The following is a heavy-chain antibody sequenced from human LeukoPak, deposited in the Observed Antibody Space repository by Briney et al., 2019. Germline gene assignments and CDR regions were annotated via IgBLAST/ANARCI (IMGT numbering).Heavy chain of an antibody. CDR2: INHSGST. Sequence: SETLTLTCAVYGGSFSGSYLSWIRQPPGKGLEWIGEINHSGSTNYNPSLKSRVTISVDTSKNQFSLKLSSVTAADTAVYYCARGSTITPSWGKGTIVTVSS. D-gene: IGHD5/OR15-5a*01. CDR1: GGSFSGSY. J-gene: IGHJ3*01. V-gene: IGHV4-34*01. CDR3: ARGSTITPS.